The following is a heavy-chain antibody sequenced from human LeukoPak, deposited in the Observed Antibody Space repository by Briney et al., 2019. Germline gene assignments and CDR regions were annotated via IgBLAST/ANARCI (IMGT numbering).Heavy chain of an antibody. J-gene: IGHJ6*03. CDR2: ISAYNGNA. D-gene: IGHD3-22*01. CDR1: GYTFTSYG. Sequence: ASVKVSCKASGYTFTSYGIIWVRQAPGQGLEWMGWISAYNGNANYAQKLQGRVTMTTDTSTSTAYMELRSLRSDDTAVYYCARLYASSGPPYCYYYYMDVWGKGTPVTVSS. CDR3: ARLYASSGPPYCYYYYMDV. V-gene: IGHV1-18*01.